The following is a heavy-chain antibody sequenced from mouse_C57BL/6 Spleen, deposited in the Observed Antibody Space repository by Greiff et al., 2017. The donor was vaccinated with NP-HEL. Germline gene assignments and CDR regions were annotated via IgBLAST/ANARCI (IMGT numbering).Heavy chain of an antibody. CDR1: GFNIKDDY. Sequence: EVKLVESGAELVRPGASVKLSCTASGFNIKDDYMHWVKQRPEQGLEWIGWIDPENGDTEYASKFQGKATITADTSSNTAYLQLSSLTSEDTAVYYCTPYSNYGAWFAYWGQGTLVTVSA. V-gene: IGHV14-4*01. CDR3: TPYSNYGAWFAY. CDR2: IDPENGDT. J-gene: IGHJ3*01. D-gene: IGHD2-5*01.